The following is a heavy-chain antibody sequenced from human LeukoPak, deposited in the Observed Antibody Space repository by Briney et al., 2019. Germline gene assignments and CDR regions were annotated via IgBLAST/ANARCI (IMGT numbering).Heavy chain of an antibody. CDR1: GFTFSDHY. V-gene: IGHV3-72*01. J-gene: IGHJ4*02. D-gene: IGHD6-6*01. Sequence: PGGSLRLSCAASGFTFSDHYIDWVRQAPGKGLEWVGRSRDKGNRYTTAYAASVRGRFTISRDDSKNSLYLQMNSLKIEDTAVYYCTRLGIAPRDFDYWGQETLVTVSS. CDR3: TRLGIAPRDFDY. CDR2: SRDKGNRYTT.